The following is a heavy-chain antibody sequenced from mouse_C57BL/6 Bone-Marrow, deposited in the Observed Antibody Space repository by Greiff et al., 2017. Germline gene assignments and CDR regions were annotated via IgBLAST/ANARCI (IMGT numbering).Heavy chain of an antibody. Sequence: QVQLQQPGAELVKPGASVKLSCKASGYTFTSYWMQWVKQRPGQGLEWIGEIDPSDSYTNYNQKFKGKATLTVDTSSSTAYMQLSSLTSEDSAVYFCARWLITTVRKFAYWGQGTLVTVSA. V-gene: IGHV1-50*01. D-gene: IGHD1-1*01. CDR1: GYTFTSYW. CDR2: IDPSDSYT. J-gene: IGHJ3*01. CDR3: ARWLITTVRKFAY.